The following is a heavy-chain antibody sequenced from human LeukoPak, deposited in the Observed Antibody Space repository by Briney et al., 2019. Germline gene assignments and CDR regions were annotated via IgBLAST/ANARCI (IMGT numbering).Heavy chain of an antibody. Sequence: SETLSLTCTVSGGSISSYYWSWIRQPPGKGLEGIGYIYYSGSTNYHPSLKSRVTISVDTSKTQFSLKLSSVTAADTAVYYCARVTTVTTYNYYGMDVWGQGTTVTVSS. CDR3: ARVTTVTTYNYYGMDV. CDR1: GGSISSYY. V-gene: IGHV4-59*01. CDR2: IYYSGST. J-gene: IGHJ6*02. D-gene: IGHD4-17*01.